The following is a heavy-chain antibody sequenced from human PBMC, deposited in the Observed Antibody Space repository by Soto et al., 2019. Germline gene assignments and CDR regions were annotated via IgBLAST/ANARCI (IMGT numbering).Heavy chain of an antibody. D-gene: IGHD1-26*01. CDR1: GYTFTGYY. Sequence: ASVKVSCKASGYTFTGYYMQWVRQAPGQGLEWMGWINPNSGGTNYAQKFQGWVTMTRDTSISTAYMELSRLRSDDTAVYYCARVPIDGFNYYGMDVWGQGTTVTVSS. V-gene: IGHV1-2*04. CDR2: INPNSGGT. J-gene: IGHJ6*02. CDR3: ARVPIDGFNYYGMDV.